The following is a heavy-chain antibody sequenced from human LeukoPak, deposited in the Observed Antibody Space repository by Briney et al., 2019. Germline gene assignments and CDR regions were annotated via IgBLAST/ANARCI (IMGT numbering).Heavy chain of an antibody. CDR2: ISWNSGSI. Sequence: GGSLRLSCAASGFTFDDYAMHWVRQAPGKGLEWVSGISWNSGSIGYADSVKGRFTISRDNAKNSLYLQMNSLRAEDTALYYCAKEGDSYRVFDYWGQGTLVTVSS. V-gene: IGHV3-9*01. CDR1: GFTFDDYA. CDR3: AKEGDSYRVFDY. D-gene: IGHD5-18*01. J-gene: IGHJ4*02.